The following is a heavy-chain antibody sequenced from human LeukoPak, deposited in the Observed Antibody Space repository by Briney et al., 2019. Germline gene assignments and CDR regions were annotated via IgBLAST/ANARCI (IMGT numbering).Heavy chain of an antibody. CDR1: GFTFSSYS. CDR3: ARDLLGAMIPFDY. V-gene: IGHV3-48*04. J-gene: IGHJ4*02. CDR2: ISSSSSTI. Sequence: GGSLRLSCAASGFTFSSYSMNWVRQAPGKGLEWVSYISSSSSTIYYADSVKGRFTISRDNAKNSLYLQMNSLRAEDTAVYYCARDLLGAMIPFDYWGQGTLVTVSS. D-gene: IGHD3-22*01.